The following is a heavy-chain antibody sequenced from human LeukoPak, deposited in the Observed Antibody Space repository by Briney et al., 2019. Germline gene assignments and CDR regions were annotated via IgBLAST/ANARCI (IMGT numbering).Heavy chain of an antibody. J-gene: IGHJ6*02. CDR3: ARDEQQLVPRGMDV. CDR2: IYTSGST. D-gene: IGHD6-13*01. V-gene: IGHV4-4*07. Sequence: SETLSLTCTVSGGSISSYYWSCIRQPAGKGLEWIGRIYTSGSTNYNPSLKSRVTMSVDTSKNQFSLKLSSVTAADTAVYYCARDEQQLVPRGMDVWGQGTTVTVSS. CDR1: GGSISSYY.